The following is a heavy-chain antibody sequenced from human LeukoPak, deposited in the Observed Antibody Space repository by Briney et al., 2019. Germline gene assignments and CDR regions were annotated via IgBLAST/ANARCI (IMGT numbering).Heavy chain of an antibody. CDR2: MNPNSGNT. J-gene: IGHJ6*03. CDR3: ARIAARYYYYYMDV. CDR1: GYTLTELS. D-gene: IGHD6-6*01. V-gene: IGHV1-8*03. Sequence: ASVKVSCKVSGYTLTELSTHWVRQATGQGLEWMGWMNPNSGNTGYAQKFQGRVTITRNTSISTAYMELSSLRSEDTAVYYCARIAARYYYYYMDVWGKGTTVTVSS.